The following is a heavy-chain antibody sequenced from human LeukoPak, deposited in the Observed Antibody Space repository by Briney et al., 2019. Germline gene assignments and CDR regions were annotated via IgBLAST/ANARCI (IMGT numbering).Heavy chain of an antibody. J-gene: IGHJ3*02. V-gene: IGHV4-39*07. CDR1: GGSISSSSYY. Sequence: PSETLSLTCTVSGGSISSSSYYWGWIRQPPGKGLEWIGSIYYSGSTYYNPSLKSRVTISVDTSKNQFSLKLSSVTAADTAVYYCARGRVAVAGHDDSDDAFDIWGQGTMVTVSS. CDR3: ARGRVAVAGHDDSDDAFDI. CDR2: IYYSGST. D-gene: IGHD6-19*01.